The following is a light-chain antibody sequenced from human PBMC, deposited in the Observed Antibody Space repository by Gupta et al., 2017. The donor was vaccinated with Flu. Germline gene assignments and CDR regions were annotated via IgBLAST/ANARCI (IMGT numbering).Light chain of an antibody. CDR3: GTWDSGRCAGV. J-gene: IGLJ3*02. Sequence: QSVFSQPPSVSPAPGHRVTISCSGRTSNIANNFVSWYQQVPGTAPKLLIYNNNERPSGIPDRVIGSKSGTSATLGIAGLQTGDEADYYCGTWDSGRCAGVFGGGTKLTVL. CDR1: TSNIANNF. CDR2: NNN. V-gene: IGLV1-51*01.